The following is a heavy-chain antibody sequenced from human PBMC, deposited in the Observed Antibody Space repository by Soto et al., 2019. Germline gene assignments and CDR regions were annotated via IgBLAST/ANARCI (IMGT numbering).Heavy chain of an antibody. D-gene: IGHD2-8*01. CDR2: MSFDGSDI. J-gene: IGHJ4*02. CDR1: GFDFSNYV. V-gene: IGHV3-30*18. CDR3: AKVREDIVLLVALDY. Sequence: QVQLVESGGRVVQPGRSRRLSCAASGFDFSNYVLHWVRQAPGKGLEWVAVMSFDGSDIYYADSVKGRFTISRDNSKNTLYLQMNNLRPEDTAVYYCAKVREDIVLLVALDYWGQGTLVTVSS.